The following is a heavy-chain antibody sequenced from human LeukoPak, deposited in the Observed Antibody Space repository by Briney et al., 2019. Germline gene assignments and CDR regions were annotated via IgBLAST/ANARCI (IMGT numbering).Heavy chain of an antibody. CDR3: ARHGRGWSKIDY. Sequence: SETLSLTCTVAGGSISSHYWSWIRQPPGEGLEWIGYIYYTGSTNYNPSLKSRVIISVDTSKNQFSLKLSSVTAADTAVYYCARHGRGWSKIDYWGQGTLVTVSS. CDR1: GGSISSHY. D-gene: IGHD6-19*01. CDR2: IYYTGST. J-gene: IGHJ4*02. V-gene: IGHV4-59*08.